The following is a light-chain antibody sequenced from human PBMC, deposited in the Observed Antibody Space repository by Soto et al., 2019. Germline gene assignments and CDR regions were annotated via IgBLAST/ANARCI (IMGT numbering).Light chain of an antibody. CDR3: TSHAGTLNVPYI. J-gene: IGLJ1*01. CDR2: EVN. Sequence: QSVLTQPPSASGSPGESVTISCTGTSNDVGAYNYVSWYQHHPGKAPKRMVYEVNKRPSGGPDRFSGSKSGNTASLTVSGLHAEDEAGYYCTSHAGTLNVPYIFGTGTKVTVL. V-gene: IGLV2-8*01. CDR1: SNDVGAYNY.